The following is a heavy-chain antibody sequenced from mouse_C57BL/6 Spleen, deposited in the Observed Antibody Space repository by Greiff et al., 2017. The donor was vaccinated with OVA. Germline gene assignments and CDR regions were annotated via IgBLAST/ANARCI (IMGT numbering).Heavy chain of an antibody. V-gene: IGHV1-39*01. D-gene: IGHD1-1*01. Sequence: VQLQQSGPELVKPGASVKISCKASGYSFTDYNMNWVKQSNGQSLEWIGVINPNYGTTSYNQKFKGKATLTVDQSSSTAYMQLNSLTSEDSAVYDCARGGYYGSSLYAMDYWGQGTSVTVSS. CDR2: INPNYGTT. J-gene: IGHJ4*01. CDR3: ARGGYYGSSLYAMDY. CDR1: GYSFTDYN.